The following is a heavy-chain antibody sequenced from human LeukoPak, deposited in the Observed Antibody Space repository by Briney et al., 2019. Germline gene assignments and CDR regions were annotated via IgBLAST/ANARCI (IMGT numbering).Heavy chain of an antibody. J-gene: IGHJ4*02. CDR3: ARHQYYYGSGSYGLDY. D-gene: IGHD3-10*01. Sequence: PSETLSLTCTVSGGSISGYYWSWIRQPAGKGLEWIGRIYTSGSTNYNPSLKSRVTMSVDTSKNQFSLKLSSVTAADTAVYYCARHQYYYGSGSYGLDYWGQGTLVTVSS. V-gene: IGHV4-4*07. CDR2: IYTSGST. CDR1: GGSISGYY.